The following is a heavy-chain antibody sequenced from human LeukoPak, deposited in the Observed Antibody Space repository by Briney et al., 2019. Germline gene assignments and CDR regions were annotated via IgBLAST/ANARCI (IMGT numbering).Heavy chain of an antibody. CDR1: GFTFNVYG. CDR3: ARDSGNWLDP. V-gene: IGHV3-33*01. J-gene: IGHJ5*02. CDR2: IWNDGSNK. D-gene: IGHD3-10*01. Sequence: GMSLRLSCAASGFTFNVYGIHWVRQAPGKGLEWVAVIWNDGSNKYYADSVKGRFTISRDNSKDTLYLQMNSLRAEDTAVYYCARDSGNWLDPWGQGTLVTVSS.